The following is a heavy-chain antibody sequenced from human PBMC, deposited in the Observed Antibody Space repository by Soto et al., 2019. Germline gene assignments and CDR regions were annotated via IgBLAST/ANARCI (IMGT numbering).Heavy chain of an antibody. CDR2: INHRGST. V-gene: IGHV4-34*01. D-gene: IGHD3-3*01. CDR1: GGSFSGYY. Sequence: QVQLQQWGAGLLKPSETLSLTCAVYGGSFSGYYWSWIRQPPGKGLEWIGEINHRGSTNYNPSLRNGATLSVDTSNNQFSRDLSSFTAAETAVYYCARGDLVLRFLEWLYWFGPWGQGTLVTVSS. J-gene: IGHJ5*02. CDR3: ARGDLVLRFLEWLYWFGP.